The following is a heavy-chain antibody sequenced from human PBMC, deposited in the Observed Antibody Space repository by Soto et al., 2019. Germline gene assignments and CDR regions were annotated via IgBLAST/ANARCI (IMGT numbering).Heavy chain of an antibody. CDR3: ARAAPNYYDSSGYYSDAFDI. D-gene: IGHD3-22*01. CDR1: GYTFTGYY. Sequence: GASVKVSCKASGYTFTGYYMHWVRQAPGQGLEWMGWINPNSGGTNYAQKFQGWVTMTRDTSISTAYMGLSRLRSDDTAVYYCARAAPNYYDSSGYYSDAFDIWGQGTMVT. J-gene: IGHJ3*02. CDR2: INPNSGGT. V-gene: IGHV1-2*04.